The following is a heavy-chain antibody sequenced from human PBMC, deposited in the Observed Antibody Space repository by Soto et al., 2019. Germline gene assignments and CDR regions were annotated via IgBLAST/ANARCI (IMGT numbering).Heavy chain of an antibody. CDR3: AREHDSWSHCCFDN. CDR1: GYSFTSYA. V-gene: IGHV1-3*01. Sequence: GASVKVSCKASGYSFTSYAIHWVRQAPGQRLEWMGWINVGNGNTKYSQKLQGRVTITRDTSASTAYMELSSLRSEDTAVYYCAREHDSWSHCCFDNWGQGTLVTVS. CDR2: INVGNGNT. J-gene: IGHJ4*02. D-gene: IGHD3-3*01.